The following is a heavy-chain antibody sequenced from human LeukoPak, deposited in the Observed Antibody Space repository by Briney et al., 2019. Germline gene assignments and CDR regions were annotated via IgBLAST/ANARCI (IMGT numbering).Heavy chain of an antibody. V-gene: IGHV3-30*01. CDR2: ISYDGSNK. CDR3: ARDQGAIVVVNAFDY. D-gene: IGHD3-22*01. CDR1: GFTFSSYA. J-gene: IGHJ4*02. Sequence: GGSLRISCAASGFTFSSYAMHWVRQAPGKGLEWVADISYDGSNKYYADSVKGRFTISRGNSKNTLYEQMNSRRAEHTAVYYWARDQGAIVVVNAFDYGGQGTLVTVCS.